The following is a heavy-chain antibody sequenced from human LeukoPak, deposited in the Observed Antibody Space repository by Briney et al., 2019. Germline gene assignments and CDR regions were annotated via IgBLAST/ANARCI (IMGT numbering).Heavy chain of an antibody. V-gene: IGHV4-34*01. D-gene: IGHD4-17*01. Sequence: PSETLSLTCAVHGVSFSGYHWNWIRQFPGKGLEWIGEINDRGLTNYNPSLESRVTIFADTSKKQFSLKLTSVTAADTAVYYCARDPTTVLQISYYFDFLGQGTLVTVSS. CDR2: INDRGLT. J-gene: IGHJ4*02. CDR3: ARDPTTVLQISYYFDF. CDR1: GVSFSGYH.